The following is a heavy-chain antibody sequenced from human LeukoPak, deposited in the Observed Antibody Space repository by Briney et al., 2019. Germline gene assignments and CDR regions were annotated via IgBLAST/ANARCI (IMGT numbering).Heavy chain of an antibody. CDR1: GYTFTSYA. CDR2: INTNTGNP. CDR3: ARAIVVVITTEVRAFDI. Sequence: ASVTVSCKASGYTFTSYAMNWVRQAPGQGLEWMGWINTNTGNPTYAQGFTGRFVFSLDTSVSTAYLQISSLKAEDTAVYYCARAIVVVITTEVRAFDIWGQGTMVTVSS. V-gene: IGHV7-4-1*02. J-gene: IGHJ3*02. D-gene: IGHD3-22*01.